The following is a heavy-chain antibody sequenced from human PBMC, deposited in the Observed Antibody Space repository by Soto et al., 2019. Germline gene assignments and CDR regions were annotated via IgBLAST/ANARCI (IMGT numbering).Heavy chain of an antibody. CDR2: ISYDGSNR. Sequence: QVQLVESGGGVVQPGRSLRLSCAASGFTFSSYVMYWVRQAPGKGLEWVAVISYDGSNRYYADSVKGRFTISRDNSKNTLYLQMNSLRAEDTAVYYCARAGCDGGRCYTLVGLRYGMDVW. CDR3: ARAGCDGGRCYTLVGLRYGMDV. V-gene: IGHV3-30-3*01. CDR1: GFTFSSYV. J-gene: IGHJ6*01. D-gene: IGHD2-15*01.